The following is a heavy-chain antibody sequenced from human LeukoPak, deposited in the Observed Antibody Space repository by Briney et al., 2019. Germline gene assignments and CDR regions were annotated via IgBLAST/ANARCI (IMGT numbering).Heavy chain of an antibody. CDR1: GGSFSGYY. J-gene: IGHJ4*02. CDR3: VYGSGSYYPDFDY. Sequence: SETLSLTCAVYGGSFSGYYWSWIRQPPGKGLEWIGEINHSGSTNYNPSLKSRVTISVDTSKNQFSLKLSSVTAADTAVYYCVYGSGSYYPDFDYWGQGTLVTVSS. D-gene: IGHD3-10*01. CDR2: INHSGST. V-gene: IGHV4-34*01.